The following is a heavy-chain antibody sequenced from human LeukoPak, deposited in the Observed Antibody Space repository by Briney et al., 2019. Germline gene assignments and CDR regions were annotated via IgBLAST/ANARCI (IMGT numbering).Heavy chain of an antibody. CDR3: AKGDLIFDY. J-gene: IGHJ4*02. CDR2: ISGSGGST. CDR1: GFTFSSNG. V-gene: IGHV3-23*01. Sequence: GGSLRLSCAASGFTFSSNGMHWFRQAPGKGLEWVSAISGSGGSTYYADSVKGRFTISRDNSKNTLYLQMNSLRAEDTAVYYCAKGDLIFDYWGQGTLVTVSS.